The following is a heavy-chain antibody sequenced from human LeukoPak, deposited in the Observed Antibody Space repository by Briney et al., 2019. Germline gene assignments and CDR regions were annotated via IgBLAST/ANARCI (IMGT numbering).Heavy chain of an antibody. Sequence: GRSLRLSCAAPGFTFDDYAMHWVRQAPGKGLEWVSGISWNSGNIEYADSVKGRFTISRDNAKNSLYLQMNSLRPEDTALYYCARDPYYSSSSPFFDYWGQGTLVTVSS. CDR3: ARDPYYSSSSPFFDY. CDR2: ISWNSGNI. V-gene: IGHV3-9*01. J-gene: IGHJ4*02. CDR1: GFTFDDYA. D-gene: IGHD6-6*01.